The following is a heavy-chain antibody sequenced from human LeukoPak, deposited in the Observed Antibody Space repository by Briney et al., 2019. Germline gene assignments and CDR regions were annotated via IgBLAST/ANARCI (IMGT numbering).Heavy chain of an antibody. CDR2: IYSGGST. CDR3: ARDARMDYYYYYMDV. Sequence: GGSLRLSCAASGFTVSSNYMSWVRQAPGKGLEWVSVIYSGGSTYYADSVKGRFTISRDNSKNTLYLQMNSLRAEHTAVYYCARDARMDYYYYYMDVWGKGTTVTVSS. CDR1: GFTVSSNY. D-gene: IGHD2-8*01. J-gene: IGHJ6*03. V-gene: IGHV3-66*02.